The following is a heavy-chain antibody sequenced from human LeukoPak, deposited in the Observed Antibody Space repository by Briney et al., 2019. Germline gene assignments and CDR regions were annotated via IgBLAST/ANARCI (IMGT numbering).Heavy chain of an antibody. J-gene: IGHJ4*02. CDR3: ARARDGLLWSGELFPFFDL. D-gene: IGHD3-10*01. CDR2: IKEDGSEK. CDR1: GLTFSSYW. Sequence: PGGSLRLSCAGSGLTFSSYWMSWVRQAPGKGLEWVANIKEDGSEKYYGDSVKGRFTISRDNAKNSLYLEMNSLRAEDTAVYYCARARDGLLWSGELFPFFDLWGQGNLVTVSS. V-gene: IGHV3-7*01.